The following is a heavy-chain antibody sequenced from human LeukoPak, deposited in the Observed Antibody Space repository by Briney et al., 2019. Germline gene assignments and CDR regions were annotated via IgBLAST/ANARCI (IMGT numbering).Heavy chain of an antibody. CDR1: GFTFSTYW. D-gene: IGHD6-13*01. J-gene: IGHJ4*02. Sequence: GESLRLSCAASGFTFSTYWMSWVRQAPGKGLEWVANIKQDGSEKYYVDSVKGRFTISRDNAKNSLYLQMNSLRAEDTAMYYCARDSAGNDYWGQGTLVTVSS. CDR2: IKQDGSEK. V-gene: IGHV3-7*01. CDR3: ARDSAGNDY.